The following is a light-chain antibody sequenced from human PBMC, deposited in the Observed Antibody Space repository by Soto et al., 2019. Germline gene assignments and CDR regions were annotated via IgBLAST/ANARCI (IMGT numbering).Light chain of an antibody. J-gene: IGLJ1*01. V-gene: IGLV2-14*01. CDR2: EVT. Sequence: QSVLTQPASVSGSPGQSITISCTGTSSDVGGYNFVSWYQQHPGKAPKLIIYEVTHRPSGVSNRFSGSKSGNTASLTISGLQAEDEDDYYSSSYTASNLLEVFGTATKGTVL. CDR1: SSDVGGYNF. CDR3: SSYTASNLLEV.